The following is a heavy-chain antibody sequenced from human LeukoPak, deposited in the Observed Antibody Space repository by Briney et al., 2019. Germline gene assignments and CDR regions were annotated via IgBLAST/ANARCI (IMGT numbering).Heavy chain of an antibody. CDR2: ISGSGGST. Sequence: PGGSLRLSCAASGFTVSSNYMSWVRQAPGKGLEWVSAISGSGGSTYYADSVKGRFTISRDNSKNTLYLQMNSLRAEDTAVYYCAKVSYSRVDYWGQGTLVTVSS. D-gene: IGHD6-13*01. CDR3: AKVSYSRVDY. J-gene: IGHJ4*02. CDR1: GFTVSSNY. V-gene: IGHV3-23*01.